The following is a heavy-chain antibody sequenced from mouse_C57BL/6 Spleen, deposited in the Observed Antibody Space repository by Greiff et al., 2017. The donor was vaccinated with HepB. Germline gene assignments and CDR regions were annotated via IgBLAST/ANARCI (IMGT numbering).Heavy chain of an antibody. Sequence: ESGPGLVKPSQSLSLTCSVTGYSITSGYYWNWIRQFPGNNLEWMGYISYDGSNNYNPSLKNRISITRDTSKNQFFLKLNSVTTEDTATYYCAREDYDYDDAMDYWGQGTSVTVSS. V-gene: IGHV3-6*01. CDR3: AREDYDYDDAMDY. CDR2: ISYDGSN. D-gene: IGHD2-4*01. CDR1: GYSITSGYY. J-gene: IGHJ4*01.